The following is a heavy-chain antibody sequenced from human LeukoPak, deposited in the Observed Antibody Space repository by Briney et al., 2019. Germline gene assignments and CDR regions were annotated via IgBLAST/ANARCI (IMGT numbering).Heavy chain of an antibody. V-gene: IGHV3-23*01. D-gene: IGHD3-9*01. CDR2: ISGSGGST. J-gene: IGHJ4*02. CDR1: GFTFSSYS. CDR3: AKGGPYDILTGYSY. Sequence: PGGSLRLSCAASGFTFSSYSMNWVRQAPGKGLEWVSAISGSGGSTYYADSVKGRFTISRDNSKNTLYLQMNSLRAEDTAVYYCAKGGPYDILTGYSYWGQGTLVTVSS.